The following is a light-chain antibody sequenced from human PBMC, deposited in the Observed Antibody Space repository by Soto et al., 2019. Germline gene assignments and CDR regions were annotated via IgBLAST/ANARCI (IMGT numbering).Light chain of an antibody. V-gene: IGKV3-20*01. J-gene: IGKJ5*01. Sequence: EIVLTQSPGTLSLSPGERATLSCRASQPIASRYLAWYQHQPGQAPRLLISRTFARAPGIPDRFSGGGSGTDCTLTISRLEREDFAVYYWQQSDASPPPFGQGTRLDIK. CDR3: QQSDASPPP. CDR2: RTF. CDR1: QPIASRY.